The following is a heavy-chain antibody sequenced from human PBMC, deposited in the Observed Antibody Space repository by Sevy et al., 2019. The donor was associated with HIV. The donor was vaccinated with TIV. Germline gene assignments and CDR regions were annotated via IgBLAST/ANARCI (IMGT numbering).Heavy chain of an antibody. CDR2: IKQDGSEK. CDR3: RSGSYYKMSYYYYMDV. CDR1: GFTFSSYW. V-gene: IGHV3-7*03. D-gene: IGHD3-10*01. Sequence: GGSLRLSCAASGFTFSSYWMSWVRQAPGKGLEWVANIKQDGSEKYYVDSVKGRFTISRDNAKNSLYLQMNSLRAEDTAVYYCRSGSYYKMSYYYYMDVWGKGTTVTFSS. J-gene: IGHJ6*03.